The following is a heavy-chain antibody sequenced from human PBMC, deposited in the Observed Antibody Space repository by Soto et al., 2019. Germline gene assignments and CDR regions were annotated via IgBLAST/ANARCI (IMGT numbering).Heavy chain of an antibody. Sequence: GGSLRLSCAASGFTFGSYGMHWVRQAPGKGLEWVAGISYDGSKKYYGESVKGRFTISSDNSKNTLYPQMNSLRVEDTAVYYCAKAIENYSTGYYKPFYYFGVDVWGQGTTVTVSS. CDR1: GFTFGSYG. CDR2: ISYDGSKK. V-gene: IGHV3-30*18. CDR3: AKAIENYSTGYYKPFYYFGVDV. D-gene: IGHD3-22*01. J-gene: IGHJ6*02.